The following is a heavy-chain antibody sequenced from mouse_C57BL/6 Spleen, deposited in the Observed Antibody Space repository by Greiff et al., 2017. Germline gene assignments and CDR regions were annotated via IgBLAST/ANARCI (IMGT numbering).Heavy chain of an antibody. Sequence: VHVKQSGAELVRPGASVKLSCTASGFNIKDYYMHWVKQRPEQGLEWIGRIDPEDGDTEYAPKFQGKATMTADTSSNTAYLQLSSLTSEDTAVYYCTTVYYYGSSSWDYWGQGTTLTVSS. V-gene: IGHV14-1*01. CDR3: TTVYYYGSSSWDY. J-gene: IGHJ2*01. CDR2: IDPEDGDT. D-gene: IGHD1-1*01. CDR1: GFNIKDYY.